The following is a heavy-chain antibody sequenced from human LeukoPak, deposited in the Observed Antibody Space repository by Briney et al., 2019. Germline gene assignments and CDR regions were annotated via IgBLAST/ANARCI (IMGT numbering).Heavy chain of an antibody. J-gene: IGHJ4*02. Sequence: SVKVSCKASGGTFSSYAISWVRQAPGQGLEWMGRIIPIFGTANYAQKFQGRVTITTDESTSTAYMELSSLRSEDTSVYYCAATPDYDFWSGYFSAWGQGTLVTVSS. CDR3: AATPDYDFWSGYFSA. V-gene: IGHV1-69*05. CDR1: GGTFSSYA. CDR2: IIPIFGTA. D-gene: IGHD3-3*01.